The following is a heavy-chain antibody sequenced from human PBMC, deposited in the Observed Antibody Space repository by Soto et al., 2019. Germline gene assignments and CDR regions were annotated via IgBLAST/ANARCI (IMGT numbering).Heavy chain of an antibody. Sequence: GGSLRLSCAASGFTFSTYSMHWVRQAPGKGLEWVSSIGTRSDIYYADSVKGRFTISRDTSKSTLYLQMTSLRPDDTAVYYCATGANFYYDTSRYWGQGTLVTVSS. CDR2: IGTRSDI. J-gene: IGHJ4*02. CDR3: ATGANFYYDTSRY. CDR1: GFTFSTYS. V-gene: IGHV3-21*01. D-gene: IGHD3-22*01.